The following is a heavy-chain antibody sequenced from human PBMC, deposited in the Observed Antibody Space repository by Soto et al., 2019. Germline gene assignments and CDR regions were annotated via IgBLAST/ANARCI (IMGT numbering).Heavy chain of an antibody. CDR3: AKGAVAGTPTSYYYYGMDV. V-gene: IGHV1-69*12. CDR1: GGTFRTYA. J-gene: IGHJ6*02. Sequence: QVQLLQSGAEVKKPGSSVRVSCEASGGTFRTYAISWVRQAPGQGLEWMGEIIPIFGTINYAQKFQGRLTITADESTARVYMDLRSLRSDDTALYYCAKGAVAGTPTSYYYYGMDVWGQGTTVTVSS. D-gene: IGHD6-19*01. CDR2: IIPIFGTI.